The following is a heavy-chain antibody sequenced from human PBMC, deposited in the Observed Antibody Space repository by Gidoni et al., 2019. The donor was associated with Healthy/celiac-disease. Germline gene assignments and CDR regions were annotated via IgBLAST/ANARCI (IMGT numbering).Heavy chain of an antibody. J-gene: IGHJ4*02. CDR2: IKSKTDGGTK. Sequence: ASGFTFSNAWMNWVRQAPGKGLEWVGRIKSKTDGGTKDYAAPVKGRFTISRDDSKNTLYLQMNSLKTEDTAVYYCTTVPFYDIWTGYYNFDYWGQGTLVTVSS. CDR3: TTVPFYDIWTGYYNFDY. V-gene: IGHV3-15*07. D-gene: IGHD3-9*01. CDR1: GFTFSNAW.